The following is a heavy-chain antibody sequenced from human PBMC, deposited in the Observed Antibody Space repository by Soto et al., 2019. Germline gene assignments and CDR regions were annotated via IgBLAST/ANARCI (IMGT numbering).Heavy chain of an antibody. J-gene: IGHJ3*02. V-gene: IGHV3-23*01. Sequence: EVQLLESGGGLVQPGGSLRLSCAASGFIFSTYAMNWVRQAPGKGLELVSAISNSGGTAYYAESVRGRFTISRDNSINTLYLQMSSLRTEDTAVYYCAHPRGYGVFDAVDIWGQGTMVPVSS. CDR3: AHPRGYGVFDAVDI. D-gene: IGHD4-17*01. CDR1: GFIFSTYA. CDR2: ISNSGGTA.